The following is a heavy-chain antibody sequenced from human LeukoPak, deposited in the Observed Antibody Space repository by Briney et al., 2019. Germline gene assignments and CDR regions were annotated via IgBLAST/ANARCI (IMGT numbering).Heavy chain of an antibody. V-gene: IGHV4-59*08. CDR3: ARQAYYYDSSGTDYYYYYGMDV. CDR2: IYYSGST. D-gene: IGHD3-22*01. CDR1: GFTFSSYA. J-gene: IGHJ6*02. Sequence: GSLRLSCAASGFTFSSYAMSWIRQPPGKGLEWIGYIYYSGSTNYNPSLKSRVTISVDTSKNQFSLKLSSVTAADTAVYYCARQAYYYDSSGTDYYYYYGMDVWGQGTTVTVSS.